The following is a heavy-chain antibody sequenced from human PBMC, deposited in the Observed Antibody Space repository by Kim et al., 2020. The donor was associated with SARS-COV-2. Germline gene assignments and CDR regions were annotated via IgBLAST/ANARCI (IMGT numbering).Heavy chain of an antibody. J-gene: IGHJ4*02. CDR3: ARGPDVTVDTAMDHDY. CDR2: ISYDGSNK. CDR1: GFTFSSYG. V-gene: IGHV3-33*05. Sequence: GGSLRLSCAASGFTFSSYGMHWVRQAPGKGLEWVAVISYDGSNKYYADSVKGRFTISRDNSKNTLYLQMNSLRAEDTAVYYCARGPDVTVDTAMDHDYWGQGTLVTVSS. D-gene: IGHD5-18*01.